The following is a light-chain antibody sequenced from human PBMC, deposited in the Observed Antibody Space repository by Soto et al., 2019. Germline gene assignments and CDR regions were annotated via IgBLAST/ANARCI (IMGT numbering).Light chain of an antibody. V-gene: IGKV3-15*01. CDR3: QQYNNWPWT. CDR2: GAS. Sequence: EIVMTQSPATLSVSPGERGTLSCRASQSVSSNLAWYQQKPGQAPRLLIYGASTRATGIPARFSGIRSGTEFNLTISSRQSEDFAVYYCQQYNNWPWTFGQGTKVEIK. CDR1: QSVSSN. J-gene: IGKJ1*01.